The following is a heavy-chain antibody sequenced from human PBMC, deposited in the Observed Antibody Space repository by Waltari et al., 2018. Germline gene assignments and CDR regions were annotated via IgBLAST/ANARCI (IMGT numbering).Heavy chain of an antibody. CDR1: GFTFSSYG. D-gene: IGHD2-2*02. V-gene: IGHV3-30*02. J-gene: IGHJ4*02. CDR3: AKDQCSSTSCYNPYYFDY. Sequence: QVQLVESGGGVVQPGGSLRLSCAASGFTFSSYGMHWARQAPGKGLEGGAFIRYDGRNKYYADSVKGRFTIARESSKNTLYLQMNSLRAGDTAVYYCAKDQCSSTSCYNPYYFDYWGQGTLVTVSS. CDR2: IRYDGRNK.